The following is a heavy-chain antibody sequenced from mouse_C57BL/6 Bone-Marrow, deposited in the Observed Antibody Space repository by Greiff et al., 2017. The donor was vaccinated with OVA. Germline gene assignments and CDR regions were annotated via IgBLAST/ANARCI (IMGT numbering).Heavy chain of an antibody. D-gene: IGHD1-1*01. Sequence: QVQLKESGAELARPGASVKLSCKASGYTFTSYGISWVKQRTGQGLEWIGEIYPRSGNTYYNEKFKGKATLTADKSSSTAYMELRSLTSEDSAVYFCASLYYYGREGYWGQGTTLTVSS. CDR1: GYTFTSYG. CDR3: ASLYYYGREGY. V-gene: IGHV1-81*01. J-gene: IGHJ2*01. CDR2: IYPRSGNT.